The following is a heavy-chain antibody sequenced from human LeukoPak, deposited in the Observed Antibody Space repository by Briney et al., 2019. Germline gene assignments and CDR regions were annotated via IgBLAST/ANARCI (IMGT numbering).Heavy chain of an antibody. J-gene: IGHJ4*02. Sequence: SETLSLTCYVSGGSISSHYWSWVRQPPGKGLEWIGYIYYSGSTYYNPSLKSRVTISVDTSKNQFSLKLSSVTAADTAVYYCARERQLVFGYWGQGTLVTVSS. CDR3: ARERQLVFGY. CDR1: GGSISSHY. CDR2: IYYSGST. D-gene: IGHD6-13*01. V-gene: IGHV4-59*06.